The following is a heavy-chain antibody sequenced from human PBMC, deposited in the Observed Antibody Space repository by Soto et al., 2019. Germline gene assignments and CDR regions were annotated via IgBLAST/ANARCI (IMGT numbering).Heavy chain of an antibody. V-gene: IGHV2-5*02. Sequence: QITLKESGPTLVNPTQTLTLTCTLSGFSLRTSGVGVGWIRQPPGKALEWLAPIYWDDDKRYSPSLKSRLTITKDTPKNQVVLTMTHMDPVDTATYYCARTSYYDYFWGPYRPYYFDYWGQGTLVTVSS. CDR1: GFSLRTSGVG. CDR3: ARTSYYDYFWGPYRPYYFDY. J-gene: IGHJ4*02. D-gene: IGHD3-16*02. CDR2: IYWDDDK.